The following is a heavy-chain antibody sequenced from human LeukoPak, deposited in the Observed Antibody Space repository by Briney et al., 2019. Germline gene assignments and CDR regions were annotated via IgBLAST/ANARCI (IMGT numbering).Heavy chain of an antibody. J-gene: IGHJ3*02. D-gene: IGHD2-15*01. V-gene: IGHV3-21*01. CDR2: ISSSSSYI. Sequence: KTGGSLRLSCAASGFTFSSYSMDWVRQAPGKGLEWVSSISSSSSYIYYADSVKGRFTISRDNAKNSLYLQMNSLRAEDTAVYYCARDLVAANPDAFDIWGQGTMVTVSS. CDR1: GFTFSSYS. CDR3: ARDLVAANPDAFDI.